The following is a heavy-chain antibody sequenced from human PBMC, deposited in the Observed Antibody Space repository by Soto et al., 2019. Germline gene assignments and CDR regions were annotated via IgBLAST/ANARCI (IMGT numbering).Heavy chain of an antibody. Sequence: ASVKVSCKASGYTFTNYAISWVRQAPGQRLEWMGWISANNGNTNYAQKLQRRVTMTTDTSTSTAYMELRSLRSDDTAVYYCARDGGWQPDYWGQGTLVTVSS. CDR3: ARDGGWQPDY. CDR2: ISANNGNT. CDR1: GYTFTNYA. D-gene: IGHD6-19*01. J-gene: IGHJ4*02. V-gene: IGHV1-18*01.